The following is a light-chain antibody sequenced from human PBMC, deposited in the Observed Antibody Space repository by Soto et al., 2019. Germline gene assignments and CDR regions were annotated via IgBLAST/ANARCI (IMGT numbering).Light chain of an antibody. Sequence: QSVLTQPRSVSGSPGQSVTISCTGTSSDVGVYNYVSWYQQHPGKAPKLMIYDVTKRPSGVPDRFSGSKSANTASLTISGLQAEDEADYYCSSYTSTSTRVFGTGTKVTVL. CDR3: SSYTSTSTRV. CDR1: SSDVGVYNY. V-gene: IGLV2-11*01. CDR2: DVT. J-gene: IGLJ1*01.